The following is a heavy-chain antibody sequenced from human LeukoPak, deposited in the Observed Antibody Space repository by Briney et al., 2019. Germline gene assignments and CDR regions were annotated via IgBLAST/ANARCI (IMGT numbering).Heavy chain of an antibody. CDR2: IVSDGSDK. CDR1: GFTFSSYG. D-gene: IGHD1-26*01. CDR3: AKGSGSSYIDY. V-gene: IGHV3-30*02. Sequence: QPGGSLGLSCAASGFTFSSYGMLWVRQAPGKGLKWVASIVSDGSDKYYGDSVKGRFTISRDNSKNRLYLQMNSLRAEGTAVYYCAKGSGSSYIDYWGRGTLVTVSS. J-gene: IGHJ4*02.